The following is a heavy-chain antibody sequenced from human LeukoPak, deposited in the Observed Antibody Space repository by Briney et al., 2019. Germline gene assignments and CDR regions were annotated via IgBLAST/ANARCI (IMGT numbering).Heavy chain of an antibody. V-gene: IGHV4-39*07. Sequence: SETLSLTCTVSGGSIRSSYYYWGWIRQPPGKGLEWIGSNSGSTYYNPSLKSRVTISVDTSKNQFSLKLSSVTAADTAVYYCARGYSSGWLDYWGQGTLVTVSS. D-gene: IGHD6-19*01. CDR3: ARGYSSGWLDY. CDR2: NSGST. CDR1: GGSIRSSYYY. J-gene: IGHJ4*02.